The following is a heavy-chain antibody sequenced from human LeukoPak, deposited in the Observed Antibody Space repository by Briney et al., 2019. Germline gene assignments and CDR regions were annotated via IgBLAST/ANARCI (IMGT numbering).Heavy chain of an antibody. Sequence: GRSLRLSCAASGFTFSSYGMHWVRQAPGKGLEWVAVISYDGSNKYYADSVKGRFTISRDNSKNTLYLQMNSLRAEDTAVYYCAKDTRYFDWLLYRSHYYYGMDAWGQGTTVTVSS. D-gene: IGHD3-9*01. CDR1: GFTFSSYG. V-gene: IGHV3-30*18. CDR2: ISYDGSNK. CDR3: AKDTRYFDWLLYRSHYYYGMDA. J-gene: IGHJ6*02.